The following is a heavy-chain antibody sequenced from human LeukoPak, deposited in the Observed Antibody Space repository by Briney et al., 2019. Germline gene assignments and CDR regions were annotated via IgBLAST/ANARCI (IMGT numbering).Heavy chain of an antibody. CDR3: ARSLTGWELLSNFDY. D-gene: IGHD1-26*01. J-gene: IGHJ4*02. V-gene: IGHV4-61*02. Sequence: PSETLSLTCTVSGGSISSGSYYWSWIRQPAGKGLEWIGRIYTSGSTNYNPSLKSRVTISVDTSKNQFSLKLSSVTAADTAVYYCARSLTGWELLSNFDYWGQGTLVTVSS. CDR2: IYTSGST. CDR1: GGSISSGSYY.